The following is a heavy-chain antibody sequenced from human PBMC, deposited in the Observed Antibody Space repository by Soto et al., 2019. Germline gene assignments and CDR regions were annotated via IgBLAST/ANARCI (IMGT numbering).Heavy chain of an antibody. CDR1: GFTFDDYT. D-gene: IGHD6-6*01. Sequence: GGSLRLSCAASGFTFDDYTMHWVRQAPGKGLEWVSLISWDGGSTYYADSVKGRFTISRDNSKNSLYLQMNSLRTEDTALYYCAKDGSEYSSMYCFDYWGQGTLVTVSS. CDR3: AKDGSEYSSMYCFDY. J-gene: IGHJ4*02. CDR2: ISWDGGST. V-gene: IGHV3-43*01.